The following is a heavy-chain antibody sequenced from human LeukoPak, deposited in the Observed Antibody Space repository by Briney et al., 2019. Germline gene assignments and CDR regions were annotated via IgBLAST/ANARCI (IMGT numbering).Heavy chain of an antibody. CDR1: GGSFSGYY. CDR3: ARGPRVRFLEWLQKLGLNY. Sequence: SETLSLTCAVYGGSFSGYYWSWIRQPPGKGLEWIGEINHSGSTNYNPSLKSRVTISVDTSKNQFSLKLSYVTAADTAVYYCARGPRVRFLEWLQKLGLNYWGQGTLVTVSS. V-gene: IGHV4-34*01. D-gene: IGHD3-3*01. J-gene: IGHJ4*02. CDR2: INHSGST.